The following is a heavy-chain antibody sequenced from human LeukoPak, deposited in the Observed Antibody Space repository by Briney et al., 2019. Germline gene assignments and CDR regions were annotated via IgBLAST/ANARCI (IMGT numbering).Heavy chain of an antibody. Sequence: PGGSLRLSCAASGFTFSSYAMSWVRQAPGKGLEWVSYISSSGNTIYYADSVKGRFTISRDNAKNSLYLQMNSLRAEDTAVYYCARDEYSYGWGINDYWGQGTLVTVSS. CDR3: ARDEYSYGWGINDY. J-gene: IGHJ4*02. CDR2: ISSSGNTI. D-gene: IGHD5-18*01. V-gene: IGHV3-48*04. CDR1: GFTFSSYA.